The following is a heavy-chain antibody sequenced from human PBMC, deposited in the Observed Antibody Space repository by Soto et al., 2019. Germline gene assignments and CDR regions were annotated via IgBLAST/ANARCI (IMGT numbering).Heavy chain of an antibody. V-gene: IGHV1-69*01. CDR3: GSPIAGATLNNYYNYGIDV. D-gene: IGHD1-26*01. J-gene: IGHJ6*02. CDR2: IIPLFGLA. CDR1: GVTLNNFA. Sequence: QAQLLQSGAELKKPGSSVKVSCRASGVTLNNFAFCWVRQAPGQGLEWVGAIIPLFGLANYAQKFQGRVTITADESRTKVYLELNSLTSEDTAIYYCGSPIAGATLNNYYNYGIDVGGQGTTVTVS.